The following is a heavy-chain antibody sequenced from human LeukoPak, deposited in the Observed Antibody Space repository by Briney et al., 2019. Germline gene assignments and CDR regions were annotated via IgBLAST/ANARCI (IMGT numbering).Heavy chain of an antibody. J-gene: IGHJ4*02. V-gene: IGHV4-59*08. CDR2: IYYSGST. D-gene: IGHD6-13*01. CDR3: ARQIGSTPFSYSSSWFDY. CDR1: GGSCSSYY. Sequence: SETLSLTCTVSGGSCSSYYWSLIRQPPGKGLEWIGYIYYSGSTNYNPSLKSRVTISVDTSKNQFSLKLSSVTAADTAVYYCARQIGSTPFSYSSSWFDYWGQGTLVTVSS.